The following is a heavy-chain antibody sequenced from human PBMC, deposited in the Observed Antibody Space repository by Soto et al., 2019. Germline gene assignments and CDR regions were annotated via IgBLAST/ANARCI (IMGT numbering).Heavy chain of an antibody. J-gene: IGHJ6*02. CDR2: MNPNSGNT. Sequence: QVQLVQSGAEVKKPGASVKVSCKASGYTFTSYGINWVRQATEQGLEWMGWMNPNSGNTGYAQKFQGRVTMTRNTSISTAYMELSSLRSEDTAVYYCARERTGTTSMDVWGQGTTVTVSS. V-gene: IGHV1-8*01. D-gene: IGHD1-1*01. CDR1: GYTFTSYG. CDR3: ARERTGTTSMDV.